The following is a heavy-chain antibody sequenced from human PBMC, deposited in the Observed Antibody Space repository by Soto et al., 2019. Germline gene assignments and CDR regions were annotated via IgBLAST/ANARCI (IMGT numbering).Heavy chain of an antibody. J-gene: IGHJ4*02. CDR3: ARAEWDLLGVYYFDY. V-gene: IGHV4-30-4*01. D-gene: IGHD1-26*01. CDR2: IYYSGST. CDR1: GASSSIGYYY. Sequence: LXLTCTVSGASSSIGYYYWSWIRQPPGKGLEWIGYIYYSGSTYYNPSLKSRVTISVDTSKNQFSLKLSSVTAADTAVYYCARAEWDLLGVYYFDYWGQGSLATVSS.